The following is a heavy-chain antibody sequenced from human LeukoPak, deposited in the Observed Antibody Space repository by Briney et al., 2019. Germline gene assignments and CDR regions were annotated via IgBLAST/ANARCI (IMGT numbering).Heavy chain of an antibody. V-gene: IGHV3-53*01. J-gene: IGHJ4*02. D-gene: IGHD1-26*01. CDR3: ARGRGSYYYFDY. Sequence: PGGSLRLSCAASGFTFSSYAMSWVRQAPGKGLEWVSVIYSGGSTYYADSVKGRFTISRDNSKNTLYLQMNSLRAEDTAVYYCARGRGSYYYFDYWGQGTLVTVSS. CDR1: GFTFSSYA. CDR2: IYSGGST.